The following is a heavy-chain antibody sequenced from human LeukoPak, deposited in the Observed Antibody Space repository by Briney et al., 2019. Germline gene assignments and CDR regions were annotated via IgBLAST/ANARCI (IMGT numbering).Heavy chain of an antibody. D-gene: IGHD6-19*01. CDR3: ARYTSGWSRTVY. CDR2: IYPGDSDT. Sequence: GESLKISCMGSGYSFTTYWIGWVRQMPGKGLEWMGVIYPGDSDTRYSPSFQGQVTISADKSITTAYLQWSSLKALDTAMYYCARYTSGWSRTVYWGQGTLVTVSS. CDR1: GYSFTTYW. J-gene: IGHJ4*02. V-gene: IGHV5-51*01.